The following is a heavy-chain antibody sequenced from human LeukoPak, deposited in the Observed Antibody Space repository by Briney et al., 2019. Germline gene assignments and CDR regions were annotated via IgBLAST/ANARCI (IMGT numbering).Heavy chain of an antibody. CDR3: ARERDDSSGYYLEDY. J-gene: IGHJ4*02. V-gene: IGHV4-34*01. CDR2: INHSGST. Sequence: SETPSLTCAVYGGSFSGYYWSWIRQPPGKGLEWIGEINHSGSTNYNPSLKSRVTISVDTSKNQFSLKLSSVTGADTDVYYCARERDDSSGYYLEDYWGQGTLVTVSS. CDR1: GGSFSGYY. D-gene: IGHD3-22*01.